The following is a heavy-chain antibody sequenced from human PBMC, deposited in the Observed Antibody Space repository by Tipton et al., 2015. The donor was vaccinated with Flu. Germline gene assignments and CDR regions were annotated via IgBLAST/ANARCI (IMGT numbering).Heavy chain of an antibody. J-gene: IGHJ6*03. CDR3: ARLTIFGVVIIGNYYYYMDV. CDR1: GGSFSGYY. CDR2: INHSGST. D-gene: IGHD3-3*01. Sequence: TLSLTCAVYGGSFSGYYWSWIRQPPGKGLEWIGEINHSGSTNYNPSLKSQVTISVDTSKNQFSLKLSSVTAADTAVYYCARLTIFGVVIIGNYYYYMDVWGKGTTVTVSS. V-gene: IGHV4-34*01.